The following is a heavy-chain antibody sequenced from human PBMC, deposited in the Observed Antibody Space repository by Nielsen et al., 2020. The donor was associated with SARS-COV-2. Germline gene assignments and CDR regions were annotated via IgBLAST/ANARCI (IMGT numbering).Heavy chain of an antibody. V-gene: IGHV3-21*01. Sequence: GGSLRLSCAVSGFTFSSYAMNWVRQAPGKGLEWVSSITSSGYYANYADSMNGRFTISRDHAKNSLYLQIYNVRTEDTAVYYCARRLDYWGQGTLVTVSS. CDR2: ITSSGYYA. CDR1: GFTFSSYA. CDR3: ARRLDY. J-gene: IGHJ4*02.